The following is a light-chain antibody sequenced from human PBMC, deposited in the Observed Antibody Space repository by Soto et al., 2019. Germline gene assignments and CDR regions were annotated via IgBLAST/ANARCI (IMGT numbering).Light chain of an antibody. CDR1: SSDVGSYNL. CDR2: EGS. V-gene: IGLV2-23*03. Sequence: QSALTQPASVSGSPGQSITISCTGTSSDVGSYNLVSWYQQHPGKAPKLMIYEGSKRPSGVSNRFSGSKSGNTASLTISGLQAEDEDDYYCCSYAGSSTFVVFGEGTQLTVL. J-gene: IGLJ2*01. CDR3: CSYAGSSTFVV.